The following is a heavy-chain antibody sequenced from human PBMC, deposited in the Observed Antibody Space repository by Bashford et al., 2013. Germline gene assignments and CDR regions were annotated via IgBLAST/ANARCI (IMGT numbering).Heavy chain of an antibody. V-gene: IGHV1-69*13. CDR2: IIPIFGTA. J-gene: IGHJ6*02. CDR3: ARHYYDFWSGDYYYGMDV. CDR1: GGTFSSYA. Sequence: SVKVSCKASGGTFSSYAISWVRQAPGQGLEWMGGIIPIFGTANYAQKFQGRVTITADESTSTAYMELSSLRSEDTAVYYCARHYYDFWSGDYYYGMDVWGRRDRRSPSP. D-gene: IGHD3-3*01.